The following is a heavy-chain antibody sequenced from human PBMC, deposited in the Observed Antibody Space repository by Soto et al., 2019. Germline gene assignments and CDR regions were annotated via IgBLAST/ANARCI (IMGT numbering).Heavy chain of an antibody. D-gene: IGHD3-9*01. V-gene: IGHV1-69*13. J-gene: IGHJ1*01. Sequence: ASVKVSCKASGGTFYTYTFSWVRQAPGQGLEWMGSITPIYPTTNYAEKFQGRLTVTADGSTNTAYMELNSLTSDDTAVYYCARIPRDSFPTSDDLDSWGQGTLVNVS. CDR3: ARIPRDSFPTSDDLDS. CDR2: ITPIYPTT. CDR1: GGTFYTYT.